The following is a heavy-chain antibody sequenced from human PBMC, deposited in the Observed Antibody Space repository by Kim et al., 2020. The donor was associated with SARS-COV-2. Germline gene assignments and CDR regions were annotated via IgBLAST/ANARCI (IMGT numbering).Heavy chain of an antibody. V-gene: IGHV3-48*02. CDR1: GFTFSSYS. D-gene: IGHD6-19*01. CDR2: ISSSSSTI. CDR3: ARVATSGSSGWYLKEADTQDYYGMDV. J-gene: IGHJ6*02. Sequence: GGSLRLSCAASGFTFSSYSMNWVRQAPGKGLEWVSYISSSSSTIYYADSVKGRFTISRDNAKNSLYLQMNSLRDEDTAVYYCARVATSGSSGWYLKEADTQDYYGMDVWGQGTTVTVSS.